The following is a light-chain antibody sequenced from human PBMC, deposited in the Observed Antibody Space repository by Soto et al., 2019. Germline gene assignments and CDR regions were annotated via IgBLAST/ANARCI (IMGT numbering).Light chain of an antibody. CDR2: DVS. J-gene: IGLJ1*01. CDR3: SSYTTSNTRQIV. V-gene: IGLV2-14*03. CDR1: RRDVGGYNY. Sequence: QSVLTQPASVSGSPGQSITISCTGTRRDVGGYNYVSWYQHHPGKAPKLMIYDVSNRPSGVSNRFSGSKSGNTASLTISGLQPEDEADYYCSSYTTSNTRQIVFGTGT.